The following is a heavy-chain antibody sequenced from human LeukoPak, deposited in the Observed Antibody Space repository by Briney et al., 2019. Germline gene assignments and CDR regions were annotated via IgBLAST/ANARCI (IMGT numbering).Heavy chain of an antibody. CDR3: ASLLTPYHGSGGGGMDV. V-gene: IGHV3-74*01. Sequence: PGGSVSLYCAASGFTFSTHRMYWVRQAPGKEFMWVSRVSGDGSLTSYEDSVRGRFTISRDNAKETLYLQRTSLRVEDTAVYSCASLLTPYHGSGGGGMDVWGKGTTVTVSS. CDR1: GFTFSTHR. J-gene: IGHJ6*04. D-gene: IGHD3-10*01. CDR2: VSGDGSLT.